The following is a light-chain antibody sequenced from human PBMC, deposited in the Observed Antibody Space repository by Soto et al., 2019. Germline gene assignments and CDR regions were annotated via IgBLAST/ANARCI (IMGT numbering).Light chain of an antibody. J-gene: IGKJ1*01. CDR1: QSISIY. CDR3: QQSFSTLWT. V-gene: IGKV1-39*01. CDR2: SAS. Sequence: DIQMTQSRSSLSASVGDTVIISCRASQSISIYSNWYQQKPGTAPRLLIYSASIRQSGVPSRFSGSGSGTDFTLTISGLQPGDFATYYCQQSFSTLWTFGQGTKVDIK.